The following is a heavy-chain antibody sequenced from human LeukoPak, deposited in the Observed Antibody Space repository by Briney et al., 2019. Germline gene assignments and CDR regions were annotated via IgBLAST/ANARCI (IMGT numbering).Heavy chain of an antibody. CDR3: AKGYFGSGSPDYFDY. V-gene: IGHV3-30*18. Sequence: GGSLRLSCAASGFTFGDYGMHWVRQAPGKGLEWLTLLTYDGTNEYYADSVKGRFAISRDNSKNTLFLQMNSLRPEDTAVYYCAKGYFGSGSPDYFDYWGQGTLVTVSS. CDR2: LTYDGTNE. J-gene: IGHJ4*02. D-gene: IGHD3-10*01. CDR1: GFTFGDYG.